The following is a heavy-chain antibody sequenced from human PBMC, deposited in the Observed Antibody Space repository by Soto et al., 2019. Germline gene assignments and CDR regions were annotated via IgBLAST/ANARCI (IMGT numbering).Heavy chain of an antibody. Sequence: QVQLQESGPGLAKPSETLSLACTVSGVSISSDNYFWSWVRQHPGNGLEWIGYIHYSGSTYSNPSLQRRVSMSMDRSKQPFSLYLSSVTAADTAVYYCARVPGGYACHYFDSWGQGTLVIVSS. J-gene: IGHJ4*01. CDR3: ARVPGGYACHYFDS. D-gene: IGHD5-12*01. CDR2: IHYSGST. V-gene: IGHV4-31*03. CDR1: GVSISSDNYF.